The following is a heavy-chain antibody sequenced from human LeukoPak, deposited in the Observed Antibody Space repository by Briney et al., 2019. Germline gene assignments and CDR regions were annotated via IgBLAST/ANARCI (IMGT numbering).Heavy chain of an antibody. Sequence: GGSLRLSCAASGFTFSDYYMSWIRQAPGKGLEWVSYISSSGSTIYYADSVKGRFTISRDNAKNSLYLQMNSLRAEDTAVYYCAREYCSGGSCSPGNYWGQGTLVTVSS. CDR1: GFTFSDYY. V-gene: IGHV3-11*04. J-gene: IGHJ4*02. D-gene: IGHD2-15*01. CDR2: ISSSGSTI. CDR3: AREYCSGGSCSPGNY.